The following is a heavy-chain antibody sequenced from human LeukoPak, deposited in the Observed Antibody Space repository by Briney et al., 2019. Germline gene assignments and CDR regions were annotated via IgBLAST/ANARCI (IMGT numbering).Heavy chain of an antibody. J-gene: IGHJ4*02. D-gene: IGHD1-26*01. CDR3: AREDGNTDIDY. Sequence: GGSLRLSCAASGFTFSSYWMHWVRQAPGKGLVWVSRINTDGSSTSYADSVKGRFTISRDNAKNTLYLQMNSLRAEDTAVYYCAREDGNTDIDYWGQGTLVTVSS. V-gene: IGHV3-74*01. CDR1: GFTFSSYW. CDR2: INTDGSST.